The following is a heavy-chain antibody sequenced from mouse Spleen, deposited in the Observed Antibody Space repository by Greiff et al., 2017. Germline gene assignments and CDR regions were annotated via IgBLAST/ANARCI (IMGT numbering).Heavy chain of an antibody. CDR1: GYTFTDYY. J-gene: IGHJ2*01. CDR3: AREGLGRAFDY. CDR2: INPNNGGT. Sequence: VQLQQSVPELVKPGASVKISCKASGYTFTDYYMNWVKQSHGKSLEWIGDINPNNGGTSYNQKFKGKATLTVDKSSSTAYMELRSLTSEDSAVYYCAREGLGRAFDYWGQGTTLTVSS. V-gene: IGHV1-26*01. D-gene: IGHD4-1*01.